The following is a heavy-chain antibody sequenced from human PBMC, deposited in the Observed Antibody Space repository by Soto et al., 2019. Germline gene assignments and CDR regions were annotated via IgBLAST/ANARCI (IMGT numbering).Heavy chain of an antibody. CDR3: ARGLVYRTSNCSITSCLEYYYYYGMDV. J-gene: IGHJ6*02. CDR1: GGSFSGYY. V-gene: IGHV4-34*01. CDR2: INHSGST. Sequence: PSETLSLTCAVYGGSFSGYYWSWIRQPPGKGLEWIGEINHSGSTNYNPSLKSRVTISVDTSKNQFSLKLSSVTAADTAVYYCARGLVYRTSNCSITSCLEYYYYYGMDVWGQGTTVTVSS. D-gene: IGHD2-2*01.